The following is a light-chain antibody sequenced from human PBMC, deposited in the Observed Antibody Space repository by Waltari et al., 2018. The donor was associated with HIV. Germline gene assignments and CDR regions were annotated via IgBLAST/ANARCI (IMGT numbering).Light chain of an antibody. CDR1: SRDVGGYNY. J-gene: IGLJ2*01. V-gene: IGLV2-14*01. Sequence: QSALTQPASVSGSTGQSTTLSCTGTSRDVGGYNYVSWYQQHPGKAPKLLINDVSKRPSGGSNSFSGSKSGNTASLAIYGLQAEHEADYYFSSYTSSSTRVVFGGGTKLTVL. CDR2: DVS. CDR3: SSYTSSSTRVV.